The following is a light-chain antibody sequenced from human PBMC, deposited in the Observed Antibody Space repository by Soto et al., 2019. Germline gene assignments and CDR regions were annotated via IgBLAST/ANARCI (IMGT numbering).Light chain of an antibody. Sequence: DIVMTQSPATLSVSPGERVTLSCRASQSVTTTLAWYQHKPGQAPRLLFSGASSGATGIPARFSASGSGTEFTLTINSLQSEDYAVYYCQHYNNWPPGFGQGTRLEIK. CDR2: GAS. CDR3: QHYNNWPPG. J-gene: IGKJ5*01. V-gene: IGKV3-15*01. CDR1: QSVTTT.